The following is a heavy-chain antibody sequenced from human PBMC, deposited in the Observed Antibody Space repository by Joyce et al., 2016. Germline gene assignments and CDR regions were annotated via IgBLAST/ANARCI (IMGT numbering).Heavy chain of an antibody. CDR3: AKWGLYGSGSYWADY. CDR2: ISYDGSKK. Sequence: QVQLVESGGGVVQPGRSLRLSCGTSGFTFSTSGMHWVRQAPGKGLDWLTFISYDGSKKYYADSVKGRFTISRDNSKNTLYLLMDSLRPEDTAVYYCAKWGLYGSGSYWADYWGQGTLVTVSS. CDR1: GFTFSTSG. J-gene: IGHJ4*02. D-gene: IGHD3-10*01. V-gene: IGHV3-30*18.